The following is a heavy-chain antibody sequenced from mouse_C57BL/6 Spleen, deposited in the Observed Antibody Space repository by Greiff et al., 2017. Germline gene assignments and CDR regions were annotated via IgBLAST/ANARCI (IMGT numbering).Heavy chain of an antibody. D-gene: IGHD1-1*01. CDR1: GFSLTSYG. V-gene: IGHV2-3*01. CDR3: AKQEYDGSSWYFDV. Sequence: VKLVESGPGLVAPSQSLSITCTVSGFSLTSYGVSWVRQPPGKGLEWLGVIWGDGSTNYHSAPISRLRISKDNSKSQVLRKLNSLQTDDTATYGCAKQEYDGSSWYFDVWGTGTTVTVSS. J-gene: IGHJ1*03. CDR2: IWGDGST.